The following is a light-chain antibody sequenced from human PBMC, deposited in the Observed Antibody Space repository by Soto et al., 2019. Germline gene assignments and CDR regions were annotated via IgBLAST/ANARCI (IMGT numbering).Light chain of an antibody. CDR3: QQYNNWLPLT. V-gene: IGKV1-5*01. J-gene: IGKJ4*01. CDR2: DAS. Sequence: DIQMTQSPSTLSASVGDRVTITCRASQSISSWLAWYQQKLGRAPRLLIYDASSLESGVPSRFSGSGYGTEFTLTISSLQSEDFAVYYCQQYNNWLPLTFGGGTKVDI. CDR1: QSISSW.